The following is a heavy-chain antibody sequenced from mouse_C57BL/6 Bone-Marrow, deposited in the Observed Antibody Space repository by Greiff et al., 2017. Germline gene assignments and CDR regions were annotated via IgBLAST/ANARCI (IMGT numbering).Heavy chain of an antibody. CDR2: ISSGSSTI. V-gene: IGHV5-17*01. Sequence: EVQRVESGGGLVKPGGSLKLSCAASGFTFSDYGMHWVRQAPEKGLEWVAYISSGSSTIYYADTVKGRFTISRDNAKNTLFLQMTSLRSEDTAMYYCANHWYFDVWGTGTTVTVSS. CDR3: ANHWYFDV. J-gene: IGHJ1*03. CDR1: GFTFSDYG.